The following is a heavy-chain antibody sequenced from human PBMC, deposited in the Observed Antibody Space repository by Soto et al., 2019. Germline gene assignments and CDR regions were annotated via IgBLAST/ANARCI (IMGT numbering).Heavy chain of an antibody. J-gene: IGHJ5*02. D-gene: IGHD6-13*01. CDR1: GGSISSGGYY. V-gene: IGHV4-31*03. CDR3: ARGWTPYSSTLDGFDP. Sequence: QVQLQESGPGLVKPSQTLSLTCTVSGGSISSGGYYWSWIRQHPGKGLEWIGYIYYSGSTYYNPSLKSRVTIAVDTPKNQVSLKLSSVTAADTAVYYCARGWTPYSSTLDGFDPWGQGTLVTVSS. CDR2: IYYSGST.